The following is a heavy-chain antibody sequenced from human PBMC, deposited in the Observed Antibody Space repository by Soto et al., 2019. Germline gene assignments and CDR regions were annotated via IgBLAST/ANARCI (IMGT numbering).Heavy chain of an antibody. V-gene: IGHV4-30-4*01. J-gene: IGHJ4*02. D-gene: IGHD1-20*01. CDR2: IFYSGST. Sequence: QVQLQESGPGLVKPSQTLSLTCTVSGGSISSGDYYWSWIRQPPGKVLEWIGYIFYSGSTYYNPALRSRSTTSVDTTTNQFTLKLSSVPAADTAVYYCARWGQGRYDPRAYDYWGQGTLVTVSS. CDR1: GGSISSGDYY. CDR3: ARWGQGRYDPRAYDY.